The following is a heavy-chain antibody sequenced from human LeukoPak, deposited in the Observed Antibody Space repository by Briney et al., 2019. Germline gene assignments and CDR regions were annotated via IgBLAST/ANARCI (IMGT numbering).Heavy chain of an antibody. J-gene: IGHJ3*02. Sequence: GSLRLSCAASGFTFSSYAMNWVRQAPGKGLEWVSAISGSGGTTYYADAVKGRFTISRDNSKNTLYLQMNSLRAEDTALYYCARGPNGAFDIWGQGTMVTVSS. CDR3: ARGPNGAFDI. CDR2: ISGSGGTT. D-gene: IGHD4/OR15-4a*01. V-gene: IGHV3-23*01. CDR1: GFTFSSYA.